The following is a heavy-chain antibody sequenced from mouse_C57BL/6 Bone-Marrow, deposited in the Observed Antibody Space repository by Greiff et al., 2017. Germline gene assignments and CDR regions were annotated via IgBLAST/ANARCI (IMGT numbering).Heavy chain of an antibody. D-gene: IGHD4-1*01. CDR2: ISNGGGST. Sequence: EVMLVESGGGLVQPGGSLKLSCAASGFTFSDYYMYWVRQTPEKRLEWVAYISNGGGSTYYPDTVKGRFTISRDNAKNTLYLQMSRLKSEDTAMYYCARHGTFYYFDYWGQGTTLTVSS. CDR1: GFTFSDYY. J-gene: IGHJ2*01. V-gene: IGHV5-12*01. CDR3: ARHGTFYYFDY.